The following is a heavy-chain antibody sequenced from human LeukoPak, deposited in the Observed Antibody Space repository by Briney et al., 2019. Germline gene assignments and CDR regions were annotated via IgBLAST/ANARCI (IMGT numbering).Heavy chain of an antibody. Sequence: SETLSLTCTVSGGSISSGGYYWSRIRQHPGKGLEWIGYIYYSGSTYYNPSLKSRVTISVDTSKNQFSLKLSSVTAADTAVYYCAREIRSSPKEQAYNWFDPWGQGTLVTVSS. CDR2: IYYSGST. CDR3: AREIRSSPKEQAYNWFDP. J-gene: IGHJ5*02. D-gene: IGHD1/OR15-1a*01. CDR1: GGSISSGGYY. V-gene: IGHV4-31*03.